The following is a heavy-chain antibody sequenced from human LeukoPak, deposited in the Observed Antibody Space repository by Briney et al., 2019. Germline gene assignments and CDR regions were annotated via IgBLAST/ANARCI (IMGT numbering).Heavy chain of an antibody. D-gene: IGHD4-17*01. Sequence: SETLSLTCAVYGGSFSGYYWSWIRQPPGKGLEWIGEINHSGSTNYNPSLKSRVTISVDTSKNQFSLKLSSVTAADTAVYYCARGGGEGMTTVTSFDYWGQGTLVSVSS. V-gene: IGHV4-34*01. CDR2: INHSGST. CDR3: ARGGGEGMTTVTSFDY. CDR1: GGSFSGYY. J-gene: IGHJ4*02.